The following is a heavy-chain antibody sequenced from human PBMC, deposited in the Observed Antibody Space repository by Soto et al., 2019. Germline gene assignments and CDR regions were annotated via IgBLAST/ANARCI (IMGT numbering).Heavy chain of an antibody. J-gene: IGHJ4*02. Sequence: PGGSLRLSCAASGFTFSSYAMSWVRQAPGMGLEWVSAISDRGIYTYYVDSVKGRFTISRDNSKHTLNLQMNSLRAEDTAIYYCVKGQKWELPLESWGQGTLVTVSS. V-gene: IGHV3-23*01. CDR1: GFTFSSYA. CDR3: VKGQKWELPLES. CDR2: ISDRGIYT. D-gene: IGHD1-26*01.